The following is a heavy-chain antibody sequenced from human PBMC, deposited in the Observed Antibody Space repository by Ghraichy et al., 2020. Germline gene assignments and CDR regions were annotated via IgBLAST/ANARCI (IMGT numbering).Heavy chain of an antibody. CDR1: GGSISSGGYY. D-gene: IGHD6-19*01. V-gene: IGHV4-31*03. Sequence: SETLSLTCTVSGGSISSGGYYWSWIRQHPGKGLEWIGYIYYSGSTYYNPSLKSRVTISVDTSKNQFSLKLSSVTASDTAVYYCARGIAVAGYLESFDYWGQGTLVTVSS. CDR2: IYYSGST. CDR3: ARGIAVAGYLESFDY. J-gene: IGHJ4*02.